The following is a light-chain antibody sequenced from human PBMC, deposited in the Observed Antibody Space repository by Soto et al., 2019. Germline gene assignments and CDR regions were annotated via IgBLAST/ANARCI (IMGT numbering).Light chain of an antibody. CDR3: QQYNIWPPIT. CDR2: GAS. V-gene: IGKV3-15*01. CDR1: QSVSSN. Sequence: EIVMTQSPATLSVSPGERATLSCRASQSVSSNLAWYQQKPDQAPRLLISGASTRATGIPARFSGSGSGTEFTLTISSLQSEDFAVYYCQQYNIWPPITFGQGTRLEIK. J-gene: IGKJ5*01.